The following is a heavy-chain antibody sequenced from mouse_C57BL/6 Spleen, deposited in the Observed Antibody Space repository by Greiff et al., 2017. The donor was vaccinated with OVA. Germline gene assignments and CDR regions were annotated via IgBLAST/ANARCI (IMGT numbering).Heavy chain of an antibody. CDR2: IDPSDSYT. Sequence: QVQLQQPGAELVKPGASVKLSCKASGYTFTSYWMQWVKQRPGQGLEWIGEIDPSDSYTNYNQKFKGKATLTVDTSSSTAYMQLSSLTSEDSAVYYCARKGYYYGGSPYWYFDGWGTGTTVTVSS. CDR1: GYTFTSYW. D-gene: IGHD1-1*01. J-gene: IGHJ1*03. V-gene: IGHV1-50*01. CDR3: ARKGYYYGGSPYWYFDG.